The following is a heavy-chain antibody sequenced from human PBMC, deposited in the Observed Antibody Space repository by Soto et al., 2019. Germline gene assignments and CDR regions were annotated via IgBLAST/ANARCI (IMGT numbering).Heavy chain of an antibody. J-gene: IGHJ4*02. Sequence: QVQLVESGGGVVQPGRSLRLSCAASGFTFSSYAMHWVRQAPGKGLEWVAVISYDGSNKYYADSVKGRFTISRDNSKNTLDLQMNSLRAEDTAVYYCARAPTRGGGSYFDYWGQGTLVTVSS. CDR1: GFTFSSYA. D-gene: IGHD3-16*01. V-gene: IGHV3-30-3*01. CDR2: ISYDGSNK. CDR3: ARAPTRGGGSYFDY.